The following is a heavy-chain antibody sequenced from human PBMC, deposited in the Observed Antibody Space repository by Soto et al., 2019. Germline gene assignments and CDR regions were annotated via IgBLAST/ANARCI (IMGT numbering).Heavy chain of an antibody. CDR2: IYWDDDK. V-gene: IGHV2-5*02. Sequence: ITLKESGPTVVKPTQTLTLTCTFSGFSLRSSGMGVGWIRQPPGKALEWHALIYWDDDKRYSPSLKSRLNITKDTFKNQVVLTMTNMDPVDTATYFCAHSSRWLQLRDAFDIWGQGTMVTVSS. CDR1: GFSLRSSGMG. J-gene: IGHJ3*02. D-gene: IGHD1-1*01. CDR3: AHSSRWLQLRDAFDI.